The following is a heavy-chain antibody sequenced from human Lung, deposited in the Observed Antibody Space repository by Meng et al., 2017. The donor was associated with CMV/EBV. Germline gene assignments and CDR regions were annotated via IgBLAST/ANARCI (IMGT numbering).Heavy chain of an antibody. V-gene: IGHV4-4*07. Sequence: QVQLEESVPGLVKPSETLSLTCRVSGGSISSDYWSWIWQPAGKGLEWIGRIYTSGSTNYNPSLKSRVTMSVDTSKNQFSLKLSSVTAADTAVYYCARGSRDEAFQHWGQGTLVTVSS. CDR1: GGSISSDY. CDR2: IYTSGST. CDR3: ARGSRDEAFQH. D-gene: IGHD5-24*01. J-gene: IGHJ1*01.